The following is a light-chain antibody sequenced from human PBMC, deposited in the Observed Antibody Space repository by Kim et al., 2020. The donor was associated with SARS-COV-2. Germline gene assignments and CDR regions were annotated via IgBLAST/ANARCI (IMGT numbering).Light chain of an antibody. J-gene: IGLJ1*01. CDR3: AAWDDSLSGYV. CDR2: SNN. V-gene: IGLV1-47*02. CDR1: SSNIGTNY. Sequence: GQTVTISCSGSSSNIGTNYVYWYQQRPGTAPKLLSYSNNQRPSGVPDRFSGSKSGTSASLAISGLRSGDEADYYCAAWDDSLSGYVFGTGTKVTVL.